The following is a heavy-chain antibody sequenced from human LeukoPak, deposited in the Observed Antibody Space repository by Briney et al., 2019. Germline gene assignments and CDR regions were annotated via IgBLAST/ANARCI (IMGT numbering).Heavy chain of an antibody. CDR3: ARGLGDFWSGPYYFNY. D-gene: IGHD3-3*01. J-gene: IGHJ4*02. CDR1: GYTFTSYG. Sequence: ASVKVSCKASGYTFTSYGISWVRQAPGQGLEWMGWISAYNGNTNYAQKLQGRVTMTTDTSTSTAYMELRSLRSDGTAVYYCARGLGDFWSGPYYFNYWGQGTLVTVSS. V-gene: IGHV1-18*01. CDR2: ISAYNGNT.